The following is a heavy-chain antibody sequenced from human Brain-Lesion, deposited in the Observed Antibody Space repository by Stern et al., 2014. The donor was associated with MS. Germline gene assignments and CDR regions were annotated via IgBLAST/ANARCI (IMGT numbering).Heavy chain of an antibody. V-gene: IGHV1-2*02. J-gene: IGHJ6*02. CDR1: GYIFTGYY. CDR3: ARDQRGITIFGVVTDYYYLGMDV. D-gene: IGHD3-3*01. CDR2: INPHTGGT. Sequence: DQLVESGAEVKKPGASVKVSCKTSGYIFTGYYIHWVRQAPGQGLEWMAWINPHTGGTNYAQKFQGRVTMSRDTSISTAYVELSSLTSDDTAVYYCARDQRGITIFGVVTDYYYLGMDVWGQGTTVTVSS.